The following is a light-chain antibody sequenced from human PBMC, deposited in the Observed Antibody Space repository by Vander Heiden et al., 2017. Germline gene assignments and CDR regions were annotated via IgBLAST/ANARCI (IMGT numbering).Light chain of an antibody. Sequence: DIQMTQSPSSVSASVGDRVTITCRASQGISGWLAWYQQKPGKAPKLLIYAASSLQSGVPSRFSGSGSRTDFTLTISSLQPEDFATYYCQQANSFFTFGGGTKVEIK. V-gene: IGKV1-12*01. CDR1: QGISGW. J-gene: IGKJ4*01. CDR3: QQANSFFT. CDR2: AAS.